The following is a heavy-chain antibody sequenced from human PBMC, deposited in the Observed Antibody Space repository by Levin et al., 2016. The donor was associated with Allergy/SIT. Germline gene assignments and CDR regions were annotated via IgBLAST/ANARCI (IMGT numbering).Heavy chain of an antibody. D-gene: IGHD3-10*01. Sequence: WVRQAPGQGLEWMGWISAYNGNTNYAQKLQGRVTMTTDTSTSTAYMELRSLRSDDTAVYYCARDRLVPVQPGYAFDIWGQGTMVTVSS. CDR3: ARDRLVPVQPGYAFDI. CDR2: ISAYNGNT. V-gene: IGHV1-18*01. J-gene: IGHJ3*02.